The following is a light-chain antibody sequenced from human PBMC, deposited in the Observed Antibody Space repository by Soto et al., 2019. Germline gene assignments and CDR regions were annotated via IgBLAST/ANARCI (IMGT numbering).Light chain of an antibody. Sequence: DIQITQSPSSLSASVGHRFTITCMASQSISSYLNWYKQTXGKAPKXXSYAASSLQSGVPSRFSGSGSGTDFTLTISSLQPEDFETYYCQQSYSTLWTFGQGTKVDIK. CDR2: AAS. J-gene: IGKJ1*01. V-gene: IGKV1-39*01. CDR1: QSISSY. CDR3: QQSYSTLWT.